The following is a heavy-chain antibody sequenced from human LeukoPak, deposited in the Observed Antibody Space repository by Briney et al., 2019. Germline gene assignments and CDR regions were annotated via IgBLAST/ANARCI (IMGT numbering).Heavy chain of an antibody. J-gene: IGHJ6*03. CDR2: IDPHSGGT. V-gene: IGHV1-2*02. Sequence: ASVRVSCKSSEYTFTYYYIHWVRQAPGQGLDWLGWIDPHSGGTDYAQKFQGRVTMTRYTSISTTYMELTRLTSDDTAVYYCARCPRVSPRAPYFSYSMSAWGKGTTVTVSS. CDR3: ARCPRVSPRAPYFSYSMSA. CDR1: EYTFTYYY. D-gene: IGHD4/OR15-4a*01.